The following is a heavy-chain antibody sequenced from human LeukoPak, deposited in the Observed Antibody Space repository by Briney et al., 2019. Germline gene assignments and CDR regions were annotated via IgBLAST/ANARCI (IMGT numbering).Heavy chain of an antibody. CDR1: GFTFSSYG. V-gene: IGHV3-74*01. Sequence: PGGSLRLSCAASGFTFSSYGMHWVRQAPGKGLVWVSRINTDGSRTTYADSVKGRFAISRDNAKNTLYLQINSLRAEDTAVYYCTRGIAVANDYWGQGTLVTVSS. J-gene: IGHJ4*02. D-gene: IGHD6-19*01. CDR2: INTDGSRT. CDR3: TRGIAVANDY.